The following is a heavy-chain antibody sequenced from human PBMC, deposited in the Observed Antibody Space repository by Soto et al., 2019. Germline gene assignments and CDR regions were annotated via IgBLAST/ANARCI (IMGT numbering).Heavy chain of an antibody. Sequence: SVKVSCKASGGTFSSYAISWVRQAPGQGFEWMGGIIPIFGTPNYAQKFQGRVTITADESTSTAYMELSSLRSDDTAVYYCARDRIAAAGRYYYGMDVWGQGTTVTVSS. CDR3: ARDRIAAAGRYYYGMDV. V-gene: IGHV1-69*13. CDR1: GGTFSSYA. J-gene: IGHJ6*02. D-gene: IGHD6-13*01. CDR2: IIPIFGTP.